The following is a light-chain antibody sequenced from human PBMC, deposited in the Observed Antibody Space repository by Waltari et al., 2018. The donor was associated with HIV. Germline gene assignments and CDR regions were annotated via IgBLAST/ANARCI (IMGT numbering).Light chain of an antibody. CDR1: QTVLHSSSNKNH. Sequence: DIAVTQSPDSLAVSLGEKVTINCKSSQTVLHSSSNKNHLAWYQQKAGQRPKLLIYWASTRESGVPDRFIGSGSGTYFSLTIGSLQAEDVAVYYCQQYYSFPLTFGGGTAVEIK. V-gene: IGKV4-1*01. J-gene: IGKJ4*01. CDR3: QQYYSFPLT. CDR2: WAS.